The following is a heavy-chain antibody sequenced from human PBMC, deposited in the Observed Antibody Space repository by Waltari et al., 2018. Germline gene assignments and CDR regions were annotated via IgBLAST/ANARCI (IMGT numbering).Heavy chain of an antibody. CDR1: GFTVSRNY. V-gene: IGHV3-53*01. J-gene: IGHJ3*02. CDR2: IYSGGST. CDR3: ARDKPGEAFDI. D-gene: IGHD3-16*01. Sequence: EVQMVESGGGLIQPGGSLRLYCAASGFTVSRNYMSWVRQAPGKGLEWVSVIYSGGSTYYSDSVKGRFTISRDNSKNTLYLQMNSLRAEDTAVYYCARDKPGEAFDIWGQGTMVTVSS.